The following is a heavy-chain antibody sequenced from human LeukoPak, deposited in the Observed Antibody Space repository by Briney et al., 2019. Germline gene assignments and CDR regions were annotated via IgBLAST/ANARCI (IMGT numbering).Heavy chain of an antibody. Sequence: GSLRLXXXXSGXTFSSXWMNWARQAPGKGLEWVASINHNGNGNYYVDSVKGRFTISRDNAKNSLYLQMSNLRAEDTAVYFCARGGGLDVWGQGATVTVSS. D-gene: IGHD3-16*01. V-gene: IGHV3-7*03. J-gene: IGHJ6*02. CDR3: ARGGGLDV. CDR1: GXTFSSXW. CDR2: INHNGNGN.